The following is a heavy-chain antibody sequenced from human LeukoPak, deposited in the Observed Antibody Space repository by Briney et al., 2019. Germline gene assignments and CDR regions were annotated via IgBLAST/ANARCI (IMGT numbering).Heavy chain of an antibody. CDR1: AGSISTYY. D-gene: IGHD3-16*01. V-gene: IGHV4-59*01. Sequence: SETLSLTCTVSAGSISTYYWSWIRQPPGKGLEWIGYIYYLGSTNYNPSLKSRVTISLDTSKNQFSLNLTSVTAADTAVYYCARFTPQGYGWGGYNRFDPWGQGTLVTVSS. CDR3: ARFTPQGYGWGGYNRFDP. J-gene: IGHJ5*02. CDR2: IYYLGST.